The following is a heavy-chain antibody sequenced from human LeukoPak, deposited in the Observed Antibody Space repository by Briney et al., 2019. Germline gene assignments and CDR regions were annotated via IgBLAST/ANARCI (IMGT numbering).Heavy chain of an antibody. CDR1: GGTFSSYA. CDR2: IIPIFGTA. V-gene: IGHV1-69*05. J-gene: IGHJ5*02. D-gene: IGHD6-6*01. CDR3: ARDTSSSFYWFDP. Sequence: SVKVSCKASGGTFSSYAISWVRQAPGQGLEWMGRIIPIFGTANYAQKFQGRVTITTDESTSTAYMELSGLRSEDTAVYYCARDTSSSFYWFDPWGQGTLVTVSS.